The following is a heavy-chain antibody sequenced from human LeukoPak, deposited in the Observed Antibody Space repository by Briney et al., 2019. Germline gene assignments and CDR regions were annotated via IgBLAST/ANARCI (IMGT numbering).Heavy chain of an antibody. CDR2: ISSSGSTI. D-gene: IGHD3-22*01. V-gene: IGHV3-48*04. CDR1: GFTFDDYG. J-gene: IGHJ4*02. CDR3: ARDSGYYYDSSGYYGFDY. Sequence: GGSLRLSCAASGFTFDDYGMNWVRQAPGKGLEWVSYISSSGSTIYYADSVKGRFTISRDNAKNSLYLQMNSLRAEDTAVYYCARDSGYYYDSSGYYGFDYWGQGTLVTVSS.